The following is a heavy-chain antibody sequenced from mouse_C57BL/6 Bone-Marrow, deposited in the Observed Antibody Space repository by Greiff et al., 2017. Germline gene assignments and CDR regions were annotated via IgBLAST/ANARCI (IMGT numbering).Heavy chain of an antibody. Sequence: QVQLQQPGAELVMPGASVKLSCKASGYTFTSYWMHWVKQRPGQGLEWIGEIDPSDSYTNYNQKFKGKSTLTVDKSSSTAYMQLNSLTSEDSAVYSCARSDYYGSSPDYWGQGTTLTVSS. CDR1: GYTFTSYW. D-gene: IGHD1-1*01. V-gene: IGHV1-69*01. CDR3: ARSDYYGSSPDY. J-gene: IGHJ2*01. CDR2: IDPSDSYT.